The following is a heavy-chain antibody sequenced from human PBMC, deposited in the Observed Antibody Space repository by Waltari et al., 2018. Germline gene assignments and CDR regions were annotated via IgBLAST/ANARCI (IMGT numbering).Heavy chain of an antibody. CDR3: ALAPWRAFDI. CDR2: INPNSGGT. Sequence: QVQLVQSGAALKKPGASVTVSCKASGYTFTGYYMHWVRQAPGQGLEWMRWINPNSGGTNYAQKFQGGVTMTRDTSISTAYMELSRLRSDDTAVYYCALAPWRAFDIWGQGTMVTVSS. V-gene: IGHV1-2*02. J-gene: IGHJ3*02. CDR1: GYTFTGYY.